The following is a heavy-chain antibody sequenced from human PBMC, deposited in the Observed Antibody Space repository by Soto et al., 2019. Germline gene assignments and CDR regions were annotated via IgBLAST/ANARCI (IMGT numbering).Heavy chain of an antibody. J-gene: IGHJ5*02. D-gene: IGHD4-17*01. V-gene: IGHV5-51*01. CDR2: IYPSDSQT. CDR3: ARHGLYGDYSSNYFDP. CDR1: GYSFSNYW. Sequence: PGESLKISCKGSGYSFSNYWIAWVRQMPGKGLEYMGIIYPSDSQTRYSPSFQGQVTISAYKSISTAYLQWTSLKASDTAIYYCARHGLYGDYSSNYFDPWGQGTLVTVSS.